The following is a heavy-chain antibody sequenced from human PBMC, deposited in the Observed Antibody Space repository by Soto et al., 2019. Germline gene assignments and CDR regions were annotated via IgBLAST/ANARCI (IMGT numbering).Heavy chain of an antibody. CDR1: GYTFTDYN. CDR2: INPSSGGT. CDR3: ARDRRALAPFDGLAA. J-gene: IGHJ5*01. Sequence: AAVKVSCKVSGYTFTDYNMHWLRQAPGQGPEWMGWINPSSGGTFYAQKFQGRVTMTSGASMATTFLEVTSLTSDDAAVYYCARDRRALAPFDGLAAWGQGTSVTAPQ. D-gene: IGHD3-9*01. V-gene: IGHV1-2*02.